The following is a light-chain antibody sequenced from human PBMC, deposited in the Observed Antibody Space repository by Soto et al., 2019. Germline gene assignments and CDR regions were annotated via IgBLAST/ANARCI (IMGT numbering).Light chain of an antibody. J-gene: IGLJ1*01. CDR2: GNI. Sequence: QSVLTQPPSVSGAPGQRVTISCTGSSSNIGAGYDVHWYQQPPGTSPKLLIYGNINRPSGVPDRFSASMSGTSASLAITGLQAADEADYYCQSYDSSLNGYVFGTGTKLTVL. CDR1: SSNIGAGYD. V-gene: IGLV1-40*01. CDR3: QSYDSSLNGYV.